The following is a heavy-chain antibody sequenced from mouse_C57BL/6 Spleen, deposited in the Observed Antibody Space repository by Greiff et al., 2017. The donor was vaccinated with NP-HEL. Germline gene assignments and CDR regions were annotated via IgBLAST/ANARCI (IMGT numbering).Heavy chain of an antibody. Sequence: VQLQQSGPELVKPGASVKISCKASGYSFTGYYMNWVKQSPEKSLEWIGEINPSTGGTTYNQKFKAKATLTVDKSSSTAYMQLKSLTSEDSAVYYCAGGSSYNFDYWGQGTTLTVSS. CDR1: GYSFTGYY. CDR2: INPSTGGT. CDR3: AGGSSYNFDY. D-gene: IGHD1-1*01. V-gene: IGHV1-42*01. J-gene: IGHJ2*01.